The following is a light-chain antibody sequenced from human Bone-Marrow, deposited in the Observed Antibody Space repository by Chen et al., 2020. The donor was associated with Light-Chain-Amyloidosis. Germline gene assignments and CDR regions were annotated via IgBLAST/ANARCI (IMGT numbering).Light chain of an antibody. CDR3: SSYTITNTLV. V-gene: IGLV2-14*01. J-gene: IGLJ1*01. Sequence: QSALTQPASVSGSPGQSITIYSTGTSSDVGGDNHVSWYQQHPDKAPKLMIYEVTNRPSWVPDRFSGSKSDNTASLTISGLQTEDEADYFCSSYTITNTLVFGSGTRVTVL. CDR2: EVT. CDR1: SSDVGGDNH.